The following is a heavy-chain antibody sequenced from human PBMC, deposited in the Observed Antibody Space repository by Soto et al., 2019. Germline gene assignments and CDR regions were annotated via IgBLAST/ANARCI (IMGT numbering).Heavy chain of an antibody. CDR3: AKNNDYSGNSPIDY. CDR2: ISGSGGST. V-gene: IGHV3-23*01. J-gene: IGHJ4*02. Sequence: GGSLRLSCAASGFTFSSYAMSWVRQAPGKGLAWVSAISGSGGSTYYADSVKGRFTISRDNSKDTLYLQMNSLRAEDTAVYYCAKNNDYSGNSPIDYWGQGTLVTVSS. D-gene: IGHD4-4*01. CDR1: GFTFSSYA.